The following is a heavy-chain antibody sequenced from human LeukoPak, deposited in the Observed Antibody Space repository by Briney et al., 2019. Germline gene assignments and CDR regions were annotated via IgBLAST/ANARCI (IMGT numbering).Heavy chain of an antibody. J-gene: IGHJ4*02. CDR3: ARSVVSNDY. Sequence: GGLQILCCASSRFTFSSDLMHWGRQAPGKGLVWVSRINPDGSITNYAASVKGRFTISRDNAKNTLYLQMNSLRAEDTAVYYCARSVVSNDYWGQG. V-gene: IGHV3-74*01. CDR1: RFTFSSDL. CDR2: INPDGSIT. D-gene: IGHD4-23*01.